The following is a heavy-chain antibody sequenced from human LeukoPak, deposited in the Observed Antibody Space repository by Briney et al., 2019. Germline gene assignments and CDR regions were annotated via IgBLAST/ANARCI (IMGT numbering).Heavy chain of an antibody. CDR3: ASHYDILTGYIDY. Sequence: GGSLRLSCAASGFTFSSYAMSWVRQAPGKGLEWVSAISGSGGSTYYADSVKGRFTVSRDNSKNTLYLQMNSLRAEDTAVYYCASHYDILTGYIDYWGQGTLVTVSS. J-gene: IGHJ4*02. CDR2: ISGSGGST. V-gene: IGHV3-23*01. CDR1: GFTFSSYA. D-gene: IGHD3-9*01.